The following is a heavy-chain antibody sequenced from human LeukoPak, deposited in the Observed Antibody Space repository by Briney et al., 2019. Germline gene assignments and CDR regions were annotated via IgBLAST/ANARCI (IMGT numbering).Heavy chain of an antibody. J-gene: IGHJ4*02. CDR3: ARLVRLDDFWSGYFYDY. CDR1: GGSISSYY. CDR2: FYYSGSP. V-gene: IGHV4-59*01. D-gene: IGHD3-3*01. Sequence: PSETLSLTCTVSGGSISSYYWSWIRQPPGKGLEWIGYFYYSGSPNYNPSLKSRVTISVDTSKNPFSLKLSSVTAADTAVYYCARLVRLDDFWSGYFYDYWGQGTLVTVSS.